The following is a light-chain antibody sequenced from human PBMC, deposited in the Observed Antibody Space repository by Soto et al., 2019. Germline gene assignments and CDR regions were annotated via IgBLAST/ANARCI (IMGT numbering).Light chain of an antibody. CDR1: QSISSW. V-gene: IGKV1-5*03. J-gene: IGKJ1*01. CDR2: KAS. CDR3: QQYNSYSWT. Sequence: DIQMTQSPSTLSASVGDRVTITCRASQSISSWLAWYQQKLGKAPKLLIYKASSLESGVPSRFSGSGSGTGFTLTLSSLQSDDFAPYYCQQYNSYSWTFGQGPKVEI.